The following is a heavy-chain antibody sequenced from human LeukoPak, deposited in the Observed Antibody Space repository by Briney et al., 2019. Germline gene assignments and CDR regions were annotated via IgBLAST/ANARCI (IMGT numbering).Heavy chain of an antibody. V-gene: IGHV4-59*01. CDR3: ARGLQYFDHYFGY. CDR2: INYSGST. Sequence: SETLSLTCTVSGDSFSNYYWTWIRQPPGKGLEWIGYINYSGSTTYNPSLKSRVTISLDTSKNQFSLKLTSVTAADTAVYYCARGLQYFDHYFGYWGQGILVTVSP. D-gene: IGHD3-9*01. J-gene: IGHJ4*02. CDR1: GDSFSNYY.